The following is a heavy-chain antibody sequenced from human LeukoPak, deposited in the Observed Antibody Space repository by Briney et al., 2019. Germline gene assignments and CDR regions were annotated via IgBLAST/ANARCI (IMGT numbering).Heavy chain of an antibody. CDR1: GGSISSSNW. D-gene: IGHD1-14*01. Sequence: PSETLSLTCGVSGGSISSSNWWSWVRQPPGKGLEWIGEIYYSGSTNYNPSLKSRVTISVDTSKNQFSLKLSSVTAADTAVYYCARASRTGYYYMDVWGKGTTVTISS. V-gene: IGHV4-4*02. J-gene: IGHJ6*03. CDR2: IYYSGST. CDR3: ARASRTGYYYMDV.